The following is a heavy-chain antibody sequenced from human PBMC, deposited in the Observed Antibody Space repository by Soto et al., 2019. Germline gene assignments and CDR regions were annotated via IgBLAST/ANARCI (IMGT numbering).Heavy chain of an antibody. Sequence: VQLMQSGAEVKQPGSSVKVSCKASGGTFSSHSINWVRQAPGQGLEWMGGIITLFGTANYAQNFQGRVTITADQSTSTAYMELNSLRSDDTAVSYCAREVGYGDFSAALLDWGQGTLVTVSS. CDR1: GGTFSSHS. V-gene: IGHV1-69*01. CDR3: AREVGYGDFSAALLD. CDR2: IITLFGTA. D-gene: IGHD4-17*01. J-gene: IGHJ4*02.